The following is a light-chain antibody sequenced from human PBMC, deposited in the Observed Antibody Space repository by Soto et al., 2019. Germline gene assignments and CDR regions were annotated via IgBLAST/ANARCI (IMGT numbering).Light chain of an antibody. Sequence: DIQVTQSPSSLSASVGDRVTITCRASRGIGNYLAWYQQKPGKVPNRLIYAASALQSAVSSRFSGSGSWTNFTLTISSLQPGDGATYYCQKYDDAPLSFGGGTKVEI. CDR1: RGIGNY. CDR3: QKYDDAPLS. V-gene: IGKV1-27*01. CDR2: AAS. J-gene: IGKJ4*01.